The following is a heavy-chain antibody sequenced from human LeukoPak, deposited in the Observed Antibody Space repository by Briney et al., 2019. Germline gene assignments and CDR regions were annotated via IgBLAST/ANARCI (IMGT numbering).Heavy chain of an antibody. CDR1: GFTFSAYY. CDR2: ISSSGSAI. D-gene: IGHD2-2*01. Sequence: GGSLRLSCAASGFTFSAYYMSWIRQAPGKGLEWISYISSSGSAIYYPDSVKGRFTISRDNAKNSLYLQMNSLRAEDTAVYYCARASRVYHNAFDIWGQGTMVTVSS. V-gene: IGHV3-11*04. CDR3: ARASRVYHNAFDI. J-gene: IGHJ3*02.